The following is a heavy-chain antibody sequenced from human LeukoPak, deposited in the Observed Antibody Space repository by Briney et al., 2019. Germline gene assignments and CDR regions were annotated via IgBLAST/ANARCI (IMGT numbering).Heavy chain of an antibody. CDR1: GFTFSSYG. J-gene: IGHJ4*02. CDR3: ARDLYSGSYSPDY. Sequence: GGSLRLSCAASGFTFSSYGMHWVRQAPGKGLEWVAVIWYDGSNKYYADSVKGRFTISRDNSKNTLYLQMNSLRAEDTAVYYCARDLYSGSYSPDYWGQGTLVTVSS. V-gene: IGHV3-33*01. D-gene: IGHD1-26*01. CDR2: IWYDGSNK.